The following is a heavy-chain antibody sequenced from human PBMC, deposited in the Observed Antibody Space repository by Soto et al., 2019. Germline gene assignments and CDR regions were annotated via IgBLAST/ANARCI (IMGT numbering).Heavy chain of an antibody. CDR1: GASIRSYY. V-gene: IGHV4-59*06. J-gene: IGHJ4*02. Sequence: PSETLSLTCSVSGASIRSYYWHWIRQPPGKGLEWIGYIYYSGSTYYNPSLKSRVTISVDTSKNQFSLKLSSVTAAGTAVYYCARIEASIWFGEFSIGYWGQGTLVTVSS. CDR3: ARIEASIWFGEFSIGY. D-gene: IGHD3-10*01. CDR2: IYYSGST.